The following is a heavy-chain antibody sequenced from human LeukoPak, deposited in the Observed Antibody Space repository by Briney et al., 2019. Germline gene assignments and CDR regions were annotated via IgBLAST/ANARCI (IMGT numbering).Heavy chain of an antibody. J-gene: IGHJ6*04. V-gene: IGHV3-20*04. D-gene: IGHD3-10*02. Sequence: GGSLRLSCAASGFTFDDYGMSWVRQAPGKGLEWVSGINWNGDNTNYADSLKGRFTISRDNAKNSLYLQMNSLRAEDTAVYYCAELGITMIGGVWGKGTTVTISS. CDR1: GFTFDDYG. CDR3: AELGITMIGGV. CDR2: INWNGDNT.